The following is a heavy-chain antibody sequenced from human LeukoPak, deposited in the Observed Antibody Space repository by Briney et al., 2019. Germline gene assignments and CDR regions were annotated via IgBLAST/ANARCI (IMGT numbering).Heavy chain of an antibody. J-gene: IGHJ3*02. CDR2: IYPGDSDT. V-gene: IGHV5-51*01. CDR1: GYSFTNYW. Sequence: GESLKISCKCSGYSFTNYWIGWVRQMPGKGLEWMGIIYPGDSDTRYSPSFQGQVTISADKSISTAYLQWSSLKASDAAMYYCARYRISSTSFYDAFDIWGQGTMVTVSS. CDR3: ARYRISSTSFYDAFDI. D-gene: IGHD2-2*01.